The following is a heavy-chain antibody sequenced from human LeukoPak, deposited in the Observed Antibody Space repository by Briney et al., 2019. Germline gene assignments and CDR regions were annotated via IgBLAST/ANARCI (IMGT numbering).Heavy chain of an antibody. V-gene: IGHV3-52*01. CDR2: IKCDGSEK. D-gene: IGHD5-12*01. CDR1: GFTFSSSW. J-gene: IGHJ2*01. Sequence: GGSLRLSCAASGFTFSSSWMHWVCQAPEKGLEWVADIKCDGSEKYYVDSVKGRFTISRENAKNSLYLQMNSLRAGDTAVYYCARARKYSGYYSWYFDLWGRGTLVTVSS. CDR3: ARARKYSGYYSWYFDL.